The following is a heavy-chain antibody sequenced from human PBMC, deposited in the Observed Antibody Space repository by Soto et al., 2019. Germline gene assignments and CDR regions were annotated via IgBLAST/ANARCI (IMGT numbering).Heavy chain of an antibody. J-gene: IGHJ5*02. CDR2: IYYSGST. V-gene: IGHV4-39*01. CDR3: ERQAVAGWLDP. Sequence: SETLSLTCTVSGGSISSSSHYWGWIRQPPGKGLEWIGSIYYSGSTYYNPSLKSRVTISVDTSKNQFSLKLSSVTAADTAVYYCERQAVAGWLDPCGRGTLVTVSS. CDR1: GGSISSSSHY. D-gene: IGHD2-15*01.